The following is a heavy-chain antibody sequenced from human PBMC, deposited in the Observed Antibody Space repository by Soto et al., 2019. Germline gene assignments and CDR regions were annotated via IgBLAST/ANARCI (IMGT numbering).Heavy chain of an antibody. CDR1: GGSFSGYY. Sequence: LSLTCAVYGGSFSGYYWSWIRQPPGKGLEWIGEINHSGSTNYNPSLKSRVTISVDTSKNQFSLKLSSVTAADTAVYYCARGESYYDFWSGYHYYGMDVWGQGTTVTVSS. J-gene: IGHJ6*02. D-gene: IGHD3-3*01. V-gene: IGHV4-34*01. CDR2: INHSGST. CDR3: ARGESYYDFWSGYHYYGMDV.